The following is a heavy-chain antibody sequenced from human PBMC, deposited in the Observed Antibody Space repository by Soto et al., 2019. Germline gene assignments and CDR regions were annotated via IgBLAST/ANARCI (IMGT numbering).Heavy chain of an antibody. CDR1: GFSFSSYW. CDR2: INQDGSEK. V-gene: IGHV3-7*03. CDR3: SRLSRGAPGGSC. D-gene: IGHD2-15*01. Sequence: EVQLVESGGGLVQPGGSLRLSCAASGFSFSSYWMIWARQVPGKGLEWLAKINQDGSEKNYVDSVRGRFTISRDNDKSSVYLQLGSLRAEDTAVYFCSRLSRGAPGGSCWGQGTMVTVSS. J-gene: IGHJ4*02.